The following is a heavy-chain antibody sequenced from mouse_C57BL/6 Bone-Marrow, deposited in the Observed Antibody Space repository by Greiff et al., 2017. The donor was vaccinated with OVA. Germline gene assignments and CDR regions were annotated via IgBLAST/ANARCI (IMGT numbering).Heavy chain of an antibody. D-gene: IGHD2-2*01. CDR3: ARGGYASFAY. J-gene: IGHJ3*01. V-gene: IGHV1-19*01. CDR2: IHPYNGGT. Sequence: SGPVLVKPGASVKMSCKASGYTFTDYYMNWVKQSHGKSLEWIGVIHPYNGGTSYNQKFKGKATLTVDKSSSTAYMELNSLTSEDSAVHYCARGGYASFAYWGQGTLVTVSA. CDR1: GYTFTDYY.